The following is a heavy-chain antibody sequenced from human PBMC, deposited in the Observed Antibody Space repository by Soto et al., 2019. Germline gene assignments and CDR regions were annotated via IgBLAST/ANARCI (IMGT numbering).Heavy chain of an antibody. V-gene: IGHV3-11*01. CDR2: ISNSGSTT. D-gene: IGHD1-7*01. CDR1: GFTVSDYY. J-gene: IGHJ6*03. Sequence: QVQLVESGGSLVKPGGSLRLSCAASGFTVSDYYMSWIRQAPGKGLEWVSYISNSGSTTYYADSLKGRFTISRDNAKNSLSLQMNSLRAEYSAVYFCARNQKKPTTSYYYFYYYMDVWGKGTTVTVSS. CDR3: ARNQKKPTTSYYYFYYYMDV.